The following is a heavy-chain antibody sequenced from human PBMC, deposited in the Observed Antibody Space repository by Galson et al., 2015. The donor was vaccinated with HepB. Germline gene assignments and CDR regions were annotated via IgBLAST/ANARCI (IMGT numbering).Heavy chain of an antibody. CDR3: ARSWGYGDSPFDF. D-gene: IGHD5-12*01. CDR2: IYYSGSI. J-gene: IGHJ4*02. Sequence: QVQLQESGPGLVKPSQTLSLTCAVSGDSISSDTYHWGWVRQPPGKGQEWIGNIYYSGSISYSPSLKSRLTISVDTTQNQFSLKLKSVTAADTALYFCARSWGYGDSPFDFWGQGILVTVSS. CDR1: GDSISSDTYH. V-gene: IGHV4-39*01.